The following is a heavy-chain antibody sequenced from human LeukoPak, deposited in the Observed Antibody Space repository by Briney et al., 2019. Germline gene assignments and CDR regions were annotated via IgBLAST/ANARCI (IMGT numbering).Heavy chain of an antibody. CDR1: GFTFTSSA. Sequence: GASVKVSCKASGFTFTSSAVQWVRQARGQRLEWIGWIVVGSGNTNYAQKFQERVTITRDMSTSTAYMELSSLRSEDTAVYYCAASTGAVVVPAAIGYWGQGTLVTVSS. V-gene: IGHV1-58*01. J-gene: IGHJ4*02. D-gene: IGHD2-2*02. CDR2: IVVGSGNT. CDR3: AASTGAVVVPAAIGY.